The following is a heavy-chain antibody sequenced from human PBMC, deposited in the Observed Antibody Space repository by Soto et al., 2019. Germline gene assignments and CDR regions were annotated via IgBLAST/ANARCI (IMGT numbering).Heavy chain of an antibody. Sequence: QVQLVQSGAEVKKPGSSVKVSCKASGGTFSSYAISWVRQAPGQGLEWMGGIIPIFGTANYAQKFQGRGTITADEATSTAYMELSSLRAEDTAVYYCARPRAVAVYDYYGMDVWGQGTTVTVSS. V-gene: IGHV1-69*12. CDR2: IIPIFGTA. CDR3: ARPRAVAVYDYYGMDV. J-gene: IGHJ6*02. CDR1: GGTFSSYA. D-gene: IGHD6-19*01.